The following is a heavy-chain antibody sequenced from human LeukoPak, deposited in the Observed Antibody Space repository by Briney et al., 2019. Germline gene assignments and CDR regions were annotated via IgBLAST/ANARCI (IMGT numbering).Heavy chain of an antibody. CDR2: INSDGSST. CDR3: ARVSSQWLWPYGMDV. D-gene: IGHD6-19*01. Sequence: PGGSLRLSCAASGFTFSSYWMHWVHQAPGKGLVWVSRINSDGSSTSYADSVKGRFTISRDNAKNTLYLQMNSLRAEDTAVYYCARVSSQWLWPYGMDVWGQGTTVTVSS. J-gene: IGHJ6*02. CDR1: GFTFSSYW. V-gene: IGHV3-74*01.